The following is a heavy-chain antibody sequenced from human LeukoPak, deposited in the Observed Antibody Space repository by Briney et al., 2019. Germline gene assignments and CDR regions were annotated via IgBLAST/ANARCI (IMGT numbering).Heavy chain of an antibody. V-gene: IGHV1-69*05. CDR3: ARESYYYDSSGYRYYFDY. J-gene: IGHJ4*02. CDR1: GGTFSSYA. D-gene: IGHD3-22*01. CDR2: IIPIVGTA. Sequence: SVKVSCKASGGTFSSYAISWVRQAPGQGLEWMGGIIPIVGTANYAQKFQGRVTITTDESTSTAYMELSSLRSEDTAVYYCARESYYYDSSGYRYYFDYWGQGTLVTVSS.